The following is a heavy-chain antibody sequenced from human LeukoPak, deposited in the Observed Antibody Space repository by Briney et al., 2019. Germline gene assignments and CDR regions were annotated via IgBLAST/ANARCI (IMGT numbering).Heavy chain of an antibody. V-gene: IGHV3-72*01. Sequence: GETLRLSGAASGCSFSDHYMDWVRQAPGKGLEWVGRVTYKANSYTTHFAASVEGRFTISRDDSRNSLYLQMNSLKTEDTAVYYCARRLLVHDGFDIWGQGTMVTVSS. CDR2: VTYKANSYTT. D-gene: IGHD3-3*01. CDR3: ARRLLVHDGFDI. J-gene: IGHJ3*02. CDR1: GCSFSDHY.